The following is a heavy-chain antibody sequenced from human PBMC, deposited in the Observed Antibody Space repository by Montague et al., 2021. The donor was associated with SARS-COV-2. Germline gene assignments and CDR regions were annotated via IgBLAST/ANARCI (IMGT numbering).Heavy chain of an antibody. J-gene: IGHJ5*02. CDR1: GDSINSEHW. CDR3: ARLRIVLFVDSTGGWIDP. Sequence: SETLSLTCAVSGDSINSEHWWSWVRQPPGKGLEWIGNIYYSGNTYYNPSLKSLVTISIDTSKNMFSLMLNSVTAADTSVYYCARLRIVLFVDSTGGWIDPWGHGTLVTVSS. V-gene: IGHV4-4*02. CDR2: IYYSGNT. D-gene: IGHD3-10*02.